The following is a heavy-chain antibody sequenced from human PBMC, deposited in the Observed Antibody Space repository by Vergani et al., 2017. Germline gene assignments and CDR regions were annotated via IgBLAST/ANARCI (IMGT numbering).Heavy chain of an antibody. J-gene: IGHJ6*02. Sequence: EVQLVQSGAEVKKPGESLRISCKGSGYSFTSYWFSWVRQMPGKGLEWMGRIDPSDSYTNYSPSCQGHVTISADKASSTAYLQWSSLKASDTAMYYCARHRHGGYVRYYYGMDVWGQGTTVTVSS. D-gene: IGHD5-12*01. CDR1: GYSFTSYW. V-gene: IGHV5-10-1*01. CDR3: ARHRHGGYVRYYYGMDV. CDR2: IDPSDSYT.